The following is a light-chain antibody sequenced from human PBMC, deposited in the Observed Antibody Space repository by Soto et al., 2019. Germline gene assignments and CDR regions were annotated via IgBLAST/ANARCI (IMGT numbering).Light chain of an antibody. Sequence: DLVMTQSPLSLPVTPGEPASISCRSSQNLLHSNGYNYLDWYLQKPGQSPQLLIFLGSNRASGVPDRFSSSGSGTDFTLKISRVEAEDVGVYYGMQSLQTPLTFGGGTKVESK. V-gene: IGKV2-28*01. J-gene: IGKJ4*01. CDR2: LGS. CDR1: QNLLHSNGYNY. CDR3: MQSLQTPLT.